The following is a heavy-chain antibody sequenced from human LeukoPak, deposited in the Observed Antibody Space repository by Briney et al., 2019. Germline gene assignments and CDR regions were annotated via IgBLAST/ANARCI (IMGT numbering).Heavy chain of an antibody. J-gene: IGHJ4*02. CDR1: GFRLSDYY. Sequence: PGGSLRLSCAASGFRLSDYYMSWIRQAPGKGQEWVSHISSSGSTIYYADSMKGRFTISRDNAKNSLYLQMNSLRAEDTAVYYCARALWLGEGFFDYWGQGTLVTVSS. V-gene: IGHV3-11*04. CDR3: ARALWLGEGFFDY. CDR2: ISSSGSTI. D-gene: IGHD3-10*01.